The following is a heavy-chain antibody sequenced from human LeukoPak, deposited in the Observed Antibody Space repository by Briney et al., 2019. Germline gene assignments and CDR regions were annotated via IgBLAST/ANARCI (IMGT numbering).Heavy chain of an antibody. Sequence: PSETLSLTCTVSGGSISSYYWSWIRQPAREGLEWIGRIYTSRSTNYHTSLKRLITMSVDTSKNQYSLMLSSVTAADTAVYYGARDLQRLEFDPWGQGTLVTVSS. CDR1: GGSISSYY. J-gene: IGHJ5*02. CDR2: IYTSRST. D-gene: IGHD3-3*01. CDR3: ARDLQRLEFDP. V-gene: IGHV4-4*07.